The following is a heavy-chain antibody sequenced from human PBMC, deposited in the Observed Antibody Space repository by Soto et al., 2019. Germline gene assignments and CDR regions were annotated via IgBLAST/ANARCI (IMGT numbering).Heavy chain of an antibody. CDR2: IIPILGIA. V-gene: IGHV1-69*02. D-gene: IGHD3-10*01. CDR3: ARYYYGSGPGGMDV. Sequence: QVQLVQSGAEVKKPGSSVKVSCKASGGTFSSYTISWVRQAPGQGLEWMGRIIPILGIANYAQKFQGRVTITADKSTSTAYMELSSLSSEDTAVYYCARYYYGSGPGGMDVWGQGTTVTVSS. J-gene: IGHJ6*02. CDR1: GGTFSSYT.